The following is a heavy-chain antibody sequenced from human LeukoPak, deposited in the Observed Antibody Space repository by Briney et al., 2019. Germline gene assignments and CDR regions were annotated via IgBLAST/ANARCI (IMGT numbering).Heavy chain of an antibody. Sequence: ASVKVSCKASGYTFTSYYMHWVRQAPGQGLEWMGIINPSGGSTSYAQKFQGRVTMTRDTSTSTVYMELSSLRSEDTAVCYCARAPKIRSTYYDFWSGIDYWGQGTLVTVSS. D-gene: IGHD3-3*01. J-gene: IGHJ4*02. CDR1: GYTFTSYY. V-gene: IGHV1-46*03. CDR2: INPSGGST. CDR3: ARAPKIRSTYYDFWSGIDY.